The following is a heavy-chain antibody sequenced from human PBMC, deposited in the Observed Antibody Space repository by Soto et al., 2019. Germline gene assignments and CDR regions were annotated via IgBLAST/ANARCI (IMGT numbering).Heavy chain of an antibody. CDR1: GYTFTGYY. Sequence: QVKLVQSGAEVKKPGASVKVSCKASGYTFTGYYMHWVRQAPGQGLQWMGWINPNSGGTNYAQKFQGRVTMTRDTSISTAYMELSRLRSDDTAVYYCAREKGFLRSPADYWGQGTLVTVSS. V-gene: IGHV1-2*02. J-gene: IGHJ4*02. CDR2: INPNSGGT. CDR3: AREKGFLRSPADY. D-gene: IGHD2-2*01.